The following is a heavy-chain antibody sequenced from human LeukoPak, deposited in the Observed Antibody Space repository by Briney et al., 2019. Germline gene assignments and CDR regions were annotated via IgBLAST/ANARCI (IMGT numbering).Heavy chain of an antibody. CDR1: GYTFTSYY. CDR3: ARITGGFGFDP. D-gene: IGHD3-16*01. Sequence: ASVKVSCKASGYTFTSYYMHWVRQAPGQGLEWVGIINPSGGSTSYAQKFQGRVTITADKSTSTAYMELSSLRSEDTAVYYCARITGGFGFDPWGQGTLVTVSS. CDR2: INPSGGST. J-gene: IGHJ5*02. V-gene: IGHV1-46*01.